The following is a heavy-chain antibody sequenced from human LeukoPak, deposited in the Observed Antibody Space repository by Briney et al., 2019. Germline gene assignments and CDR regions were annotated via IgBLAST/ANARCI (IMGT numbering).Heavy chain of an antibody. D-gene: IGHD2-15*01. Sequence: GGSLRLSCAASGFTFSSYAMHWVRQAPGKGLEFVSAISVKGGSTYYANSVKGRFTISRDNSENTLYLQMGSLRAEDMAVCYCARSGSGGFLYYFDYWGQGTLVTVSS. CDR1: GFTFSSYA. V-gene: IGHV3-64*01. J-gene: IGHJ4*02. CDR2: ISVKGGST. CDR3: ARSGSGGFLYYFDY.